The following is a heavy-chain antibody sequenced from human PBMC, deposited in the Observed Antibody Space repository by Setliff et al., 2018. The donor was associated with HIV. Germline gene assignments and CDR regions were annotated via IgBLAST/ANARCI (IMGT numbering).Heavy chain of an antibody. CDR1: DGTFTTYG. V-gene: IGHV1-18*01. CDR2: IGTNRGYT. J-gene: IGHJ4*02. CDR3: ARDLGVSYRHYIKGNYFDN. Sequence: ASVKVSCKRSDGTFTTYGINWVRQAPGQGLEYMGWIGTNRGYTNYAQKFQGRITLTTDTSASTAYLELRSLRSDDTAVYYCARDLGVSYRHYIKGNYFDNWGQGPRSPSPQ. D-gene: IGHD3-16*02.